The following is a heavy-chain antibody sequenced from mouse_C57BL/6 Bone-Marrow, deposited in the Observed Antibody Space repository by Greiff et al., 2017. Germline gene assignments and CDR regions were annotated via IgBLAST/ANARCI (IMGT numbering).Heavy chain of an antibody. V-gene: IGHV5-9*01. CDR1: GSTFSRYT. CDR2: ISGGGGNT. J-gene: IGHJ2*01. D-gene: IGHD1-1*01. Sequence: EVMLVESGGGLVKPGGSLKLSCAASGSTFSRYTMSWVRQTPEKRLEWVATISGGGGNTYYPDSVKGRFTISRDNAKNTLYLQMSSLRSEDTALYYCARHYGNYYFDYWGQGTTLTVSS. CDR3: ARHYGNYYFDY.